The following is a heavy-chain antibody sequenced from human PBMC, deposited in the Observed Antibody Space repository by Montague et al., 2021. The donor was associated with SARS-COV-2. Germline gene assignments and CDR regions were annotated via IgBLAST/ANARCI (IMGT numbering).Heavy chain of an antibody. Sequence: CLRLSCAASGFTFSSYAMSLLRQAPGKGLEWVSAISGSGGSTYYSDSVKGRFTISRDNSKNTLYLQMNSLRAEDTAVYYCAKDLIRYDILTGYEDWGQGTLVTVSS. D-gene: IGHD3-9*01. CDR1: GFTFSSYA. CDR2: ISGSGGST. V-gene: IGHV3-23*01. J-gene: IGHJ4*02. CDR3: AKDLIRYDILTGYED.